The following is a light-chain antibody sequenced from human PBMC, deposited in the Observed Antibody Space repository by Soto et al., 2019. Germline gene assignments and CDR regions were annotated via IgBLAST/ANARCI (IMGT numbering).Light chain of an antibody. CDR3: AVWDDSLNGHV. Sequence: QSVLSQPPSASRTPGQTVTISCSGSSSNIGTSSVHWYKHLPGTAPKPLIYTNDQRPSGVPDRFSGSKSGTSASLAISGLQSEDEADYCAVWDDSLNGHVFGAGTKVTVL. V-gene: IGLV1-44*01. J-gene: IGLJ1*01. CDR1: SSNIGTSS. CDR2: TND.